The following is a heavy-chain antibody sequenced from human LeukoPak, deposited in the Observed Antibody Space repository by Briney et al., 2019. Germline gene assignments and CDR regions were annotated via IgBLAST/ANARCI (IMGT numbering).Heavy chain of an antibody. Sequence: GGSLRPSCAASGFTFSRYYMSWVRQTPGKGLEWVSGVGVRGVKTFYADSVKGRFTVSRDNAKSTVFLQKNSLRPEDSAVYYCAKIVVPAAYYFYGMDVWRQGPTVTVSS. CDR1: GFTFSRYY. CDR2: VGVRGVKT. CDR3: AKIVVPAAYYFYGMDV. D-gene: IGHD2-2*01. J-gene: IGHJ6*02. V-gene: IGHV3-23*01.